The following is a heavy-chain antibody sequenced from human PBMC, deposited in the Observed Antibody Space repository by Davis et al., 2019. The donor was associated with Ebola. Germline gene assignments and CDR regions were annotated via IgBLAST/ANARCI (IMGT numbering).Heavy chain of an antibody. J-gene: IGHJ4*02. CDR2: IWYDGSNK. CDR3: ARDRPYYYGSGSYYDY. Sequence: GGSLRLSCAASGFTFSSYGMHWVRQAPGKGLEWVAVIWYDGSNKYYADSVKGRFTISRDNAKNSLYLQMNSLRDEDTAVYYCARDRPYYYGSGSYYDYWGQGTLVTVSS. D-gene: IGHD3-10*01. V-gene: IGHV3-33*01. CDR1: GFTFSSYG.